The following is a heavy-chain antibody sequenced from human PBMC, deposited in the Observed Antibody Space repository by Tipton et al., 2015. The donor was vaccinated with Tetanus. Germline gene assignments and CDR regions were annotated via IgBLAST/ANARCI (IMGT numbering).Heavy chain of an antibody. V-gene: IGHV1-18*01. Sequence: QLVQSGGEVTKPGASVKVSCKASGYTFDTYGISWLRQAPGQGLEWMGTMSGRNGKTDHAQRLQGRVNMTTDTSTSTAYMELRSLRSDDTAVYYCAGVTRYDYFSETYRPHCDYWGQGSLVIVSP. D-gene: IGHD3-16*02. CDR3: AGVTRYDYFSETYRPHCDY. CDR1: GYTFDTYG. J-gene: IGHJ4*02. CDR2: MSGRNGKT.